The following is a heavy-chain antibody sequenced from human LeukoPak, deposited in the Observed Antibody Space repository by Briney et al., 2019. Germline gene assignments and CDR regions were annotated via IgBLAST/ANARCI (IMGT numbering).Heavy chain of an antibody. V-gene: IGHV4-31*03. J-gene: IGHJ4*02. CDR3: ARAMSGWNPRNDYFDY. Sequence: SETLSLTCTVSGGSISSGGYYWSWICQHPGKGLEWIGYIYYSGSTYYNPSLKSRVTISVDTSKSQFSLKLSSVTAADTAVYYCARAMSGWNPRNDYFDYWGQGTLVTVSS. D-gene: IGHD1-1*01. CDR1: GGSISSGGYY. CDR2: IYYSGST.